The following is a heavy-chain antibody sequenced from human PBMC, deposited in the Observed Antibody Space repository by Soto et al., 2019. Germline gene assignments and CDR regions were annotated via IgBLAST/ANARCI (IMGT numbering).Heavy chain of an antibody. Sequence: PEGSLRLSCAAYGFTFTSDDMHWVRQAPGKGLEWMALILHEGSTEYYADSVKGRFAISRDNSRSTLYLQMNSLRAEDTAVYYCAWGRDGYSFCFYYGIDGWGRETTGTFSS. J-gene: IGHJ6*02. CDR3: AWGRDGYSFCFYYGIDG. V-gene: IGHV3-30*03. CDR1: GFTFTSDD. CDR2: ILHEGSTE. D-gene: IGHD4-4*01.